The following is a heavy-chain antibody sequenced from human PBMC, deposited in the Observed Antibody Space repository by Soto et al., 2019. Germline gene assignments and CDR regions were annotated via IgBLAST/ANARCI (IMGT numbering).Heavy chain of an antibody. CDR1: GGTFSSYA. CDR3: ARVAVAIRPPLYYYYGMDV. V-gene: IGHV1-69*01. CDR2: IIPIFGTA. D-gene: IGHD2-15*01. Sequence: QVQLVQSGAEVKKPGSSVKVSCKASGGTFSSYAISWVRQAPGQGREWMGGIIPIFGTANYAQKFQGIVTITAAESTSTAYMELSSLRSEDTAVYYSARVAVAIRPPLYYYYGMDVWGQGTTVTVSS. J-gene: IGHJ6*02.